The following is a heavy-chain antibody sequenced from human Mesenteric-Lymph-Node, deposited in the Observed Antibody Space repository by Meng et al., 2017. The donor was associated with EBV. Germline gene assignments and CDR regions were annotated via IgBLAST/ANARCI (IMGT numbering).Heavy chain of an antibody. V-gene: IGHV1-18*01. Sequence: QLVQSGAEVKKPGSSVKVSCKASGGTFSSYAISWVRQAPGQGLEWMGWISVYDGNTNYAQRLQGRVTMTTDTSTSTAYLEVRSLRSDDTAVYYCARDLGYSYGYVDYWGQGTLVTVSS. J-gene: IGHJ4*02. CDR1: GGTFSSYA. CDR2: ISVYDGNT. D-gene: IGHD5-18*01. CDR3: ARDLGYSYGYVDY.